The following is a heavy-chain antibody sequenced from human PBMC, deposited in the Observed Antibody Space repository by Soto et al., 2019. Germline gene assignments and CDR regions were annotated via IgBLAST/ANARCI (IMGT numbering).Heavy chain of an antibody. V-gene: IGHV2-5*02. D-gene: IGHD3-9*01. Sequence: QITLKESGPTLVRPTQTLTLTCAFSGFSLSTSGVGVGWIRQPPGKALEWLAVIYWDDSKHYSPSLRSRLTITKDTSKNQVVLTMTNMDPMHTGTYYCAHKGPEDWPLDYWGQGTLVTVPS. CDR3: AHKGPEDWPLDY. CDR1: GFSLSTSGVG. J-gene: IGHJ4*02. CDR2: IYWDDSK.